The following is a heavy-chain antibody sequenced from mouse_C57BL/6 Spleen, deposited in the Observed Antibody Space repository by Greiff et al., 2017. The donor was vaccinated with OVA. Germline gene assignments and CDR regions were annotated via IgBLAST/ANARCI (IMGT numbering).Heavy chain of an antibody. D-gene: IGHD1-1*01. J-gene: IGHJ2*01. V-gene: IGHV6-6*01. CDR3: TRNYGNSFDY. CDR2: IRNKANNHAT. CDR1: GFTFSDAW. Sequence: EVMLVESGGGLVQPGGSMKLSCAASGFTFSDAWMDWVRQSPEKGLEWVAEIRNKANNHATYYAESVKGRFTISRDDSKSRVYLQMNNLRAEDTGIYYCTRNYGNSFDYWGQGTTLTVSS.